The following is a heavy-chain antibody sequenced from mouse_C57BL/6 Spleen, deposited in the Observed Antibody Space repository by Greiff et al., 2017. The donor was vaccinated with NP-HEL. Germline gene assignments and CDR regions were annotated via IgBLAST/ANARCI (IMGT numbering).Heavy chain of an antibody. CDR1: GYTFTDYY. J-gene: IGHJ2*01. CDR3: ANYYGSSFDY. D-gene: IGHD1-1*01. V-gene: IGHV1-26*01. CDR2: INPNNGGT. Sequence: EVQLQQSGPELVKPGASVKISCKASGYTFTDYYMNWVKQSHGKSLEWIGDINPNNGGTSYNQKFKGKATLTVDKYSSTAYMELRSLTSEDSAVYYCANYYGSSFDYWGQGTTLTVSS.